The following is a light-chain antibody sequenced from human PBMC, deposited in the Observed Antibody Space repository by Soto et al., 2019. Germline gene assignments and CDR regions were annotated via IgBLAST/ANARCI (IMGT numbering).Light chain of an antibody. Sequence: DIQMTQSPSYLSASVGVRVTITCQASQDISNYLNWYQQKPGKAPKLLIYDASNLETGVPSRFSGSGSGTDFTFTISSLQPEDIATYYCQQYDNLPLTFGGGTKVEIK. CDR1: QDISNY. CDR2: DAS. J-gene: IGKJ4*01. CDR3: QQYDNLPLT. V-gene: IGKV1-33*01.